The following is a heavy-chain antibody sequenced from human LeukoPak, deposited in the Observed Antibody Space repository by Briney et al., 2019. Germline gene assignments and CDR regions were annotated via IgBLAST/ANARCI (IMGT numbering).Heavy chain of an antibody. CDR1: GFTFSSYS. CDR2: ISSSSSYI. Sequence: TAGGSLRLSCAASGFTFSSYSMNWVRQAPGKGLEWVSSISSSSSYIYYADSVKGRFTISRDNAKNSLYLQMNSLRAEDTAVYYCARDYSGSYDFDYWGQGTLVTVSS. CDR3: ARDYSGSYDFDY. V-gene: IGHV3-21*01. J-gene: IGHJ4*02. D-gene: IGHD1-26*01.